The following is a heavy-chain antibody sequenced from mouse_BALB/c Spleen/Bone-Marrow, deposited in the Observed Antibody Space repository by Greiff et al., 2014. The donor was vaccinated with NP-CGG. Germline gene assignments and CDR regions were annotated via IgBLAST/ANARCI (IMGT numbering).Heavy chain of an antibody. CDR3: ARLLRSLYWYFDV. CDR2: ISYSGST. CDR1: GDSITSGY. D-gene: IGHD1-1*01. J-gene: IGHJ1*01. Sequence: DVMLVESGPSLVKPSQTLSLTCSVTGDSITSGYWNWIRKFPGNKLEYMGYISYSGSTYYNPSLKSRISITRDTSKNQYYLQLNSVTTEDTATYYCARLLRSLYWYFDVWGAGTTVTVSS. V-gene: IGHV3-8*02.